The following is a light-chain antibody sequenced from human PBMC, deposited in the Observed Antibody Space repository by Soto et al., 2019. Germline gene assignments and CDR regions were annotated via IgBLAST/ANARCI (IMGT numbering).Light chain of an antibody. CDR3: QQYNNWPYT. V-gene: IGKV3-15*01. Sequence: EIVMTQSPATLSVSPGERATLSCRASQSVSSNLAWYQQKPGQAPRLLIYGAFTRATGIPARFSGCGSGTEFTLTISSLQSEDFVVYYCQQYNNWPYTFGQETKLEIK. J-gene: IGKJ2*01. CDR1: QSVSSN. CDR2: GAF.